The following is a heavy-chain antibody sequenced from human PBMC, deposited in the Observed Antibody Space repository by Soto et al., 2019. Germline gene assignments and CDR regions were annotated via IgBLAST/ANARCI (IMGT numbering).Heavy chain of an antibody. CDR1: GFTFSSYS. CDR2: ISSSSSYI. D-gene: IGHD3-10*01. V-gene: IGHV3-21*01. CDR3: ARDTYYYGSGSYSP. J-gene: IGHJ5*02. Sequence: EVQLVESGGGLVKPGGSLRLSCAASGFTFSSYSMNWVRQAPGKGLEWVSSISSSSSYIYYADSVKGRFTISRDNAKNTRYLQMNSLRAEDTAVYYCARDTYYYGSGSYSPWGQGTLVTVSS.